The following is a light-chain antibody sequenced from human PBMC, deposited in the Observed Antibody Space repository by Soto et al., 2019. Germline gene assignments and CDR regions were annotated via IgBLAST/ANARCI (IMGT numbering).Light chain of an antibody. Sequence: DIQMTQSPSTLSASVGDRVTITCRASQSIGSSLAWYQQKPGKAPKLLIYRASTLEDGVPSRFSGSGSGAEFSLTISSLQPDDFATYYCQQDSGYSPYTFGQGTKLEI. V-gene: IGKV1-5*03. CDR2: RAS. CDR3: QQDSGYSPYT. CDR1: QSIGSS. J-gene: IGKJ2*01.